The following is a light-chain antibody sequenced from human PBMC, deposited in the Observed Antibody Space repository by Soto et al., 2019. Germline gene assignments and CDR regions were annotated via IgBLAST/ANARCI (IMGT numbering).Light chain of an antibody. CDR1: QSVSSN. V-gene: IGKV3-15*01. CDR2: GAS. Sequence: EIVMTQSPATLSVSPGERATLSCRASQSVSSNLAWYQQKPGQGPRLLIYGASTRATGIPARFSGSGSGTEFTLNISSLQSEDFAVYYCQQYNNWPPWTFGQGTKVEIK. J-gene: IGKJ1*01. CDR3: QQYNNWPPWT.